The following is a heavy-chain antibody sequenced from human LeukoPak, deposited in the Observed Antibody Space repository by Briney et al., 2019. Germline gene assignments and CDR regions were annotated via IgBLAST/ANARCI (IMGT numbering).Heavy chain of an antibody. D-gene: IGHD4-17*01. CDR2: ICGSGGST. V-gene: IGHV3-23*01. J-gene: IGHJ4*02. Sequence: GGSLRLSFEASGFPFSSYAMSGGRRAPGKGRGGVSAICGSGGSTYYADSVKGRFTISRDNYKKTLHLQMNSLRAEHTAVYYCATGGGYGDYVSFDYWGQGTLVTVSS. CDR1: GFPFSSYA. CDR3: ATGGGYGDYVSFDY.